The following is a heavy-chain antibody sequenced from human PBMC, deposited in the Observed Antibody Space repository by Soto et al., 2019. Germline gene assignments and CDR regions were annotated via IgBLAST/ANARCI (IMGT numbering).Heavy chain of an antibody. V-gene: IGHV4-59*11. Sequence: QVQLQESGPRLVKPSETLSLTCSVSGVSIGSHFWSWIRQAPGKGPELVGYIYHTVNTNYNPALMSRVTISMDTSKNQLSLQLSSVTAADTAVYYCARLQYTVVTALDIWGQGTMVTVSS. D-gene: IGHD2-15*01. CDR1: GVSIGSHF. CDR3: ARLQYTVVTALDI. J-gene: IGHJ3*02. CDR2: IYHTVNT.